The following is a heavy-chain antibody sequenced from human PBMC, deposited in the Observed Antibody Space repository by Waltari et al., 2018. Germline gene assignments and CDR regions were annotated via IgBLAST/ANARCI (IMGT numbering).Heavy chain of an antibody. CDR1: GGSFSGYY. V-gene: IGHV4-34*01. CDR2: INHSGST. J-gene: IGHJ5*02. CDR3: ARGRFYTIFGVVRGNWFDP. D-gene: IGHD3-3*01. Sequence: QVQLQQWGAGLLKPSETLSLTCAVYGGSFSGYYWSWIRQPPGKGLEWIGEINHSGSTNYNPSLKSRVTISVDTSKNQFSLKLSSVTAADTAVYYCARGRFYTIFGVVRGNWFDPWGQGTLVTVSS.